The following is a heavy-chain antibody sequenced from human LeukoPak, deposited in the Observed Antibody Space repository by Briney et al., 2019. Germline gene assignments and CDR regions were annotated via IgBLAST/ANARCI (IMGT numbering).Heavy chain of an antibody. D-gene: IGHD1-26*01. CDR1: GYTLTELS. J-gene: IGHJ4*02. V-gene: IGHV1-24*01. CDR3: ASIVGAGYYFDY. CDR2: FDPEDGET. Sequence: ASVTVSCKVSGYTLTELSMHWVRQAPGKGLEWMGGFDPEDGETIYAQKFQGRVTMTEDTSTDTAYMELSSLRSEDTAVYYCASIVGAGYYFDYWGQGTLVTVSS.